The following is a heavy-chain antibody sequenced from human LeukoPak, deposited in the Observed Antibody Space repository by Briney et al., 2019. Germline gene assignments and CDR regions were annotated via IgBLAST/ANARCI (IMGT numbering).Heavy chain of an antibody. CDR1: GGSISSYY. CDR3: ARGKMDGSCYDY. D-gene: IGHD2-15*01. V-gene: IGHV4-59*08. J-gene: IGHJ4*02. Sequence: PSETLSLTCTVSGGSISSYYWSWIRQPPGKGLEWIGYIYYSGSTNYNPSLKSRVTISVDTSKNQFSLKLSSVTAADTAVYYCARGKMDGSCYDYWGQGTLVTVSS. CDR2: IYYSGST.